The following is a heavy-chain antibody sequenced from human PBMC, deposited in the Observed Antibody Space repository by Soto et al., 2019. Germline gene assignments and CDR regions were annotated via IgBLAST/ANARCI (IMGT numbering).Heavy chain of an antibody. Sequence: SETLSLTCTVSGGSISSSSYYWGWIRQPPGKGLEWIGSIYYSGSTYYNPSLKSRVTISVDTSKNQFSLKLSSVTAADTAVYYCARLQQLREGVYYIAYRGQRTLVTVSS. V-gene: IGHV4-39*01. CDR1: GGSISSSSYY. CDR3: ARLQQLREGVYYIAY. J-gene: IGHJ4*02. D-gene: IGHD6-13*01. CDR2: IYYSGST.